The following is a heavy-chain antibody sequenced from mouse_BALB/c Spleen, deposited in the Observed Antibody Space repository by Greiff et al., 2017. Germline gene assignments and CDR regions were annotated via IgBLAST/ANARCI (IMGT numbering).Heavy chain of an antibody. J-gene: IGHJ2*01. Sequence: EVMLVESGGGLVQPGGSMKLSCVASGFTFSNYWMNWVRQSPEKGLEWVAEIRLKSNNYATHYAESVKGRFTISRDDSKSSVYLQMNNLRAEDTGIYYCTRDYYGYLDYWGQGTTLTVSS. D-gene: IGHD1-1*01. V-gene: IGHV6-6*02. CDR3: TRDYYGYLDY. CDR2: IRLKSNNYAT. CDR1: GFTFSNYW.